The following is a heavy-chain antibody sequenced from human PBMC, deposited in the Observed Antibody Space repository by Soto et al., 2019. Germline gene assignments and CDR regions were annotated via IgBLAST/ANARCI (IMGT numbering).Heavy chain of an antibody. D-gene: IGHD3-16*02. CDR2: INSDGSST. CDR3: ARGKYDYVWGSYRYTSFDY. J-gene: IGHJ4*02. V-gene: IGHV3-74*01. Sequence: GGSLRLSCAASGFTFSSYWMHWVRQAPGKGLVWVSRINSDGSSTSYADSVKGRFTISRDNAKNTLYLQMNSLRAEDTAVYYCARGKYDYVWGSYRYTSFDYWGQGTLVTVSS. CDR1: GFTFSSYW.